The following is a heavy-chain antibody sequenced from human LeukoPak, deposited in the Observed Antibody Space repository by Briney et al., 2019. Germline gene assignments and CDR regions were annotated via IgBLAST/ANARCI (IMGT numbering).Heavy chain of an antibody. D-gene: IGHD1-20*01. Sequence: RGESLKISCKGSGYSFTSYWIGWVRQMPGRGLEWMGIMYPGDSDTRYSPSFQGQVTISADKSISIAYLQWSSLKASDTAMYYCARGITGTLTSSWFDPWGQGTLVTVSS. V-gene: IGHV5-51*01. CDR2: MYPGDSDT. CDR1: GYSFTSYW. J-gene: IGHJ5*02. CDR3: ARGITGTLTSSWFDP.